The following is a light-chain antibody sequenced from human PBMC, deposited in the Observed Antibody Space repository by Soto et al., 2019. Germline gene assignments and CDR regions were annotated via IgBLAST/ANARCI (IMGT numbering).Light chain of an antibody. CDR1: QSVSSN. CDR2: GAS. Sequence: EIVMTQSPATLSVSPGERATLSCRASQSVSSNLAWYQQKPGQAPRLLICGASTRATGIPARFSGSGSGTVFTLTIGSLPSQDFAVYYCQQDNNWPPLTFGGGTKVEIK. V-gene: IGKV3D-15*01. J-gene: IGKJ4*01. CDR3: QQDNNWPPLT.